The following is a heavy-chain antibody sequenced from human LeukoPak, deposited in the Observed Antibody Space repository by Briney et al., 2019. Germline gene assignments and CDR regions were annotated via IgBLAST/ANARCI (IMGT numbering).Heavy chain of an antibody. CDR1: GFTFSSYW. J-gene: IGHJ3*02. CDR2: IKQDGSEK. V-gene: IGHV3-7*01. D-gene: IGHD2-15*01. CDR3: ARLGYCSGGSCHDAFDI. Sequence: KAGGSLRLSCAASGFTFSSYWMSWVRQAPGKGLEWVANIKQDGSEKYYVDSVKGRFTISRDNAKNSLYLQMNSLRAEDTAVYYCARLGYCSGGSCHDAFDIWGQGTMVTVSS.